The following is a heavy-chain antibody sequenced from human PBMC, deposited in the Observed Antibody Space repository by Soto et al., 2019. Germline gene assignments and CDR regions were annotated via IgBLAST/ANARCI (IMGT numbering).Heavy chain of an antibody. Sequence: GGSLRLSCAASGFTFSSYSMNWVRQAPGKGLEWVSSISSSSSYIYYADSVKGRFTISRDNAKNSLYLQMNSLRAEDTAVYYCARTAGDFWSGYHYDILTGYYPIGAYYYMDVWGKGTTVTVSS. CDR1: GFTFSSYS. V-gene: IGHV3-21*01. CDR3: ARTAGDFWSGYHYDILTGYYPIGAYYYMDV. CDR2: ISSSSSYI. D-gene: IGHD3-9*01. J-gene: IGHJ6*03.